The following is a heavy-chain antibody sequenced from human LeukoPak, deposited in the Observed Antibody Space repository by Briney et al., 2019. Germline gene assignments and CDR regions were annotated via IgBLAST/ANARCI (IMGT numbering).Heavy chain of an antibody. CDR3: VRDDGKRTGSTYFDAFDI. V-gene: IGHV3-7*03. Sequence: GGSLRLSCVASGFAFNRYWMIWVRQAPGKGLEWVANVNRDGNEKHYVDSVEGRFTISRDNAKNSLYLQMNSLRNEDTAVYYCVRDDGKRTGSTYFDAFDIWGRGTLVTVSS. D-gene: IGHD3-9*01. J-gene: IGHJ3*02. CDR2: VNRDGNEK. CDR1: GFAFNRYW.